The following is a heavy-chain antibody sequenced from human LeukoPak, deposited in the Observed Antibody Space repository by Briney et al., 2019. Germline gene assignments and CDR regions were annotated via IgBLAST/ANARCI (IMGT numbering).Heavy chain of an antibody. Sequence: GGSLRLFCAASGFTVSCKYMTWVRGARGKGLEWVSAFSGSGENEYYADSVKGQSNISRDKSKNTLYLQVSSLRAESTAVYYCAKGTYCSGANCYPLVHYYYYMDVWGKGTTVTVSS. J-gene: IGHJ6*03. CDR1: GFTVSCKY. CDR3: AKGTYCSGANCYPLVHYYYYMDV. V-gene: IGHV3-23*01. D-gene: IGHD2-15*01. CDR2: FSGSGENE.